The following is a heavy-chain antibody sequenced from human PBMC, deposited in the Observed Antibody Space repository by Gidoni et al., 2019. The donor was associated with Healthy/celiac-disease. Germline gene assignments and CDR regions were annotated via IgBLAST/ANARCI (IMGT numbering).Heavy chain of an antibody. Sequence: QVQLVQSGAEVKKPGASVKVSCKASGYPFTGYYMHWVRQAPGQGLEWMGRINPNSGGTNYAQKFQGRVTMTRDTSISTAYMELSRLRSDDTAVYYCARGGRVRGIAVAGTFDYWGQGTLVTVSS. CDR2: INPNSGGT. V-gene: IGHV1-2*06. J-gene: IGHJ4*02. CDR1: GYPFTGYY. CDR3: ARGGRVRGIAVAGTFDY. D-gene: IGHD6-19*01.